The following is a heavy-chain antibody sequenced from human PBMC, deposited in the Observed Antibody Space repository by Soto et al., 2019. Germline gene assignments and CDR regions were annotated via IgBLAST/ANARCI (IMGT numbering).Heavy chain of an antibody. CDR1: GFTFSTYP. J-gene: IGHJ6*02. CDR2: ISGSGIST. CDR3: VKPPVITASYYYYDMDV. V-gene: IGHV3-23*01. Sequence: EAQLLESGGGLVQPGGSLRLYCAASGFTFSTYPMSWVRQAPGKGLEWVSGISGSGISTYYTDSVKGRFTISRDNSKNTVFLQMNSLRDEDTAVYYCVKPPVITASYYYYDMDVWGQGTTVTVSS. D-gene: IGHD4-4*01.